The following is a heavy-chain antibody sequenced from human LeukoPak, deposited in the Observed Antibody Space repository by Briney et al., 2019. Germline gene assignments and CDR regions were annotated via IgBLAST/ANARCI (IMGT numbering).Heavy chain of an antibody. V-gene: IGHV1-24*01. D-gene: IGHD5-12*01. CDR1: GYTHTELS. CDR3: ATGRYSGYDFFLGRSQGYGMDV. J-gene: IGHJ6*02. CDR2: FDPEDGET. Sequence: ASVKVSCKVSGYTHTELSMHWVRQAPGKGLEWMGGFDPEDGETIYAQKFQGRVTMTEDTSTDTAYMELSSLRSEDTAVYYCATGRYSGYDFFLGRSQGYGMDVWGQGTTVTVSS.